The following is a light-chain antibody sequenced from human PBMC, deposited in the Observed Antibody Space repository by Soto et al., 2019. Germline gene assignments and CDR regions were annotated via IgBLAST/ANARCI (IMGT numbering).Light chain of an antibody. J-gene: IGKJ1*01. CDR3: QQYNNWPPWT. CDR1: QSVSSN. CDR2: GAS. Sequence: EIVMKQSPATLSVSPGERATLSCRASQSVSSNLAWYQQKPGQAPRLLIYGASTRATGIPARFSGSGSGTEFTLTISSLLSEDFAVYYCQQYNNWPPWTFGQGTKVDIK. V-gene: IGKV3-15*01.